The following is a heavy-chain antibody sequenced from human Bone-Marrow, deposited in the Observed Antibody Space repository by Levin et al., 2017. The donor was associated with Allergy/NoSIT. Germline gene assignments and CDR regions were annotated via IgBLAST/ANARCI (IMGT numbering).Heavy chain of an antibody. CDR3: TTEGPPVYDYDTTGYGTYFDS. D-gene: IGHD3-22*01. Sequence: GESLKISCAASGFSVSNAWMSWVRQAPGKGLEWVGRIKSKIDGGTRDHAAPVKGRFSISRDESKNTLYLQMNSLKTDDTGVYYCTTEGPPVYDYDTTGYGTYFDSWGQGSLVTVSS. CDR2: IKSKIDGGTR. J-gene: IGHJ4*02. CDR1: GFSVSNAW. V-gene: IGHV3-15*01.